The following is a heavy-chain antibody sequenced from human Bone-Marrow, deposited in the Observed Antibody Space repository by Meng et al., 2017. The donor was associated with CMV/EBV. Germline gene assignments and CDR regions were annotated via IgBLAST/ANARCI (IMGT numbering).Heavy chain of an antibody. J-gene: IGHJ4*02. D-gene: IGHD3-3*01. V-gene: IGHV1-58*01. CDR1: GFTFTSSA. CDR2: IVVGSGNT. Sequence: SVKVSCKASGFTFTSSAVQWVRQARGQRLEWIGWIVVGSGNTNYAQKFQERVTITRDMSTSTAYMEVSSLRSDDTAVYYCARPGFLEWSPPHYWGQGTLVTVSS. CDR3: ARPGFLEWSPPHY.